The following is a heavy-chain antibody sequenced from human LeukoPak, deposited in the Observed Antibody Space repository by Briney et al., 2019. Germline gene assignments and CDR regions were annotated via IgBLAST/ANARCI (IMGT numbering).Heavy chain of an antibody. J-gene: IGHJ4*02. CDR2: IKQEGSGK. V-gene: IGHV3-7*01. CDR3: ARDPDQIVGANFDY. CDR1: GFTFSTYW. Sequence: PGGSLRLSCAASGFTFSTYWMNWVRQAPGKGLEWVANIKQEGSGKYYVDSVKGRFTISRDNAKNSLYLQMNSLTAEDTAVYYCARDPDQIVGANFDYWGQGTLVTVSS. D-gene: IGHD1-26*01.